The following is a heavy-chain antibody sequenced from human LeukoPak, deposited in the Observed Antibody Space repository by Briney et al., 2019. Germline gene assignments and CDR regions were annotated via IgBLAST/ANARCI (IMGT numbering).Heavy chain of an antibody. J-gene: IGHJ3*02. Sequence: GGSLRLSCAASGFTVSSKYMSWVRQAPGKGLEWVSVIYSGGSTYYADSVKGRFTISRDNSKNTLYLQMNSLRAEDTAVYYCAREGYCGGDCYRKDAFDIWGQGTMVTVSS. D-gene: IGHD2-21*02. CDR3: AREGYCGGDCYRKDAFDI. CDR2: IYSGGST. CDR1: GFTVSSKY. V-gene: IGHV3-53*01.